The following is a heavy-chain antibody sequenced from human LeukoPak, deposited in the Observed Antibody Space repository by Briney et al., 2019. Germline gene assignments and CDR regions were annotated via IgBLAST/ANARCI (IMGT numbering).Heavy chain of an antibody. CDR1: GFIFGDYG. D-gene: IGHD3-10*01. CDR3: TRIYGSGSYLCDY. Sequence: GGSLRLACTASGFIFGDYGLSWVRQAPGKGLEWVGFIRSKAYGGTTEYAASVKGRFTISRDDSKSIAYLQMNSLKTEDTAVYYCTRIYGSGSYLCDYWGQGTLVIVSS. V-gene: IGHV3-49*04. CDR2: IRSKAYGGTT. J-gene: IGHJ4*02.